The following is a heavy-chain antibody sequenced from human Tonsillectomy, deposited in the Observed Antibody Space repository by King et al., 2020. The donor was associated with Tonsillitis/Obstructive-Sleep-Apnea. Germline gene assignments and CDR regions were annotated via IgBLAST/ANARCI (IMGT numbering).Heavy chain of an antibody. Sequence: VQLVESGGGVVQPGRSLRLSCAASGFTFSSYGMHWVRQAPGKGLEWVAVIWYDGSNKYYADSVKGRFTISRDNSKNTLYLQMNSLRAEDTAVYYCARGASQRPPTIWGQGTLVTVSS. D-gene: IGHD4/OR15-4a*01. V-gene: IGHV3-33*01. CDR2: IWYDGSNK. J-gene: IGHJ4*02. CDR1: GFTFSSYG. CDR3: ARGASQRPPTI.